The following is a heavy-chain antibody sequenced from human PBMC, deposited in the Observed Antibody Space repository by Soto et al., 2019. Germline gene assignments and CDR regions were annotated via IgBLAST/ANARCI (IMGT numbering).Heavy chain of an antibody. CDR2: IYYSGST. CDR1: GGSVSSGSYY. V-gene: IGHV4-61*01. D-gene: IGHD7-27*01. Sequence: ATLSLPCTVSGGSVSSGSYYWSWIRQPPGKGLEWIGYIYYSGSTNYNPSLKSRVTISVDTSKNQFSLKLSSVTAADTAVYYCATGARAYYYYYGMDVWGQGPTVTVSS. CDR3: ATGARAYYYYYGMDV. J-gene: IGHJ6*02.